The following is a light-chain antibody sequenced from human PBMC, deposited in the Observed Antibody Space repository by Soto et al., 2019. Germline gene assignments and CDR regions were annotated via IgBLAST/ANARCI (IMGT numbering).Light chain of an antibody. Sequence: AIQLTQSPSSLSASVGDRVTITCRASQGISSALAWYQQRPGKAPDLLIYDASSLESGVPSRFSGSGSGTDFTLTINSLQPEDFAAYFCQQFNSYPLTFGGGTKVEIK. V-gene: IGKV1-13*02. CDR1: QGISSA. CDR2: DAS. J-gene: IGKJ4*01. CDR3: QQFNSYPLT.